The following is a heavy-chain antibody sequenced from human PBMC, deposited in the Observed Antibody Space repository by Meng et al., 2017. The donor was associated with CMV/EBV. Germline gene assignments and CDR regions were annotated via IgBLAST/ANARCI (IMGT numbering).Heavy chain of an antibody. CDR1: GFTFSSYS. CDR3: AKSPHDSSCYRHFDY. Sequence: GGSLRLSCAASGFTFSSYSMNWVRQAPGKGLEWVSSISSSSSYIYYADSVKGRFTISRDNAKNTLYLQMNSLRAEDTDVYYCAKSPHDSSCYRHFDYWGQGTLVTVSS. J-gene: IGHJ4*02. D-gene: IGHD3-22*01. CDR2: ISSSSSYI. V-gene: IGHV3-21*01.